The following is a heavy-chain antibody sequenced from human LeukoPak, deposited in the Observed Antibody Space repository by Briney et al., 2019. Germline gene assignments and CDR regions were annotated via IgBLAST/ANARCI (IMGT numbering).Heavy chain of an antibody. D-gene: IGHD1-26*01. J-gene: IGHJ4*02. V-gene: IGHV3-23*01. CDR3: AEDPRWEPRQPDDY. CDR1: GFTFSSYG. Sequence: GGSLRLSCAASGFTFSSYGMSWVRQAPGKGLEWVSAISGSGGSTYYADSVKGRFTISRDNSKNTLYLQMNSLRAEDTAVYYCAEDPRWEPRQPDDYWGQGTLVTVSS. CDR2: ISGSGGST.